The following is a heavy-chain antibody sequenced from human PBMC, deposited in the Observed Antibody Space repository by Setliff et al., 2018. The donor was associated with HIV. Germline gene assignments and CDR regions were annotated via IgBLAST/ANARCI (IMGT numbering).Heavy chain of an antibody. CDR2: IADDGTA. CDR1: GGSFSNFY. V-gene: IGHV4-34*01. J-gene: IGHJ4*02. Sequence: SETLSLTCAVYGGSFSNFYWSWVRQSPEKGLEWIGEIADDGTANYNPSLKSRVTISLGASKTQFSLRVTSVTAADTAVYYCARDRPYSGYPDWGQGTL. CDR3: ARDRPYSGYPD. D-gene: IGHD5-12*01.